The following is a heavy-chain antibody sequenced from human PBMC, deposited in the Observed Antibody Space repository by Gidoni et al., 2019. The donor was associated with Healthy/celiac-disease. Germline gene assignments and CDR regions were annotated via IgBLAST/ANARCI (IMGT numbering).Heavy chain of an antibody. CDR2: IRGSGGST. J-gene: IGHJ1*01. V-gene: IGHV3-23*01. Sequence: EVQLLESGGGLVQPGGSLRLSCAASGFTFSRYALSWVRRAPGKGLEWVSAIRGSGGSTYDADSGKGRLTISRDNSKKTLYRQMNSLRAEDTAVYYCATPGDIVVVPAAMVYFQHWGQGTLVTVSS. D-gene: IGHD2-2*01. CDR3: ATPGDIVVVPAAMVYFQH. CDR1: GFTFSRYA.